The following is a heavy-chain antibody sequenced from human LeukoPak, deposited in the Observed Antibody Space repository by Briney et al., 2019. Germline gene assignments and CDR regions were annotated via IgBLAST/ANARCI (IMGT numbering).Heavy chain of an antibody. CDR3: ARLSIVVVLTTTLTSFDS. V-gene: IGHV4-39*01. D-gene: IGHD2-15*01. CDR1: GGSMNSGSYY. J-gene: IGHJ4*02. CDR2: FFYTGNT. Sequence: KTSETLSLTCTVSGGSMNSGSYYWGWIRQPPGKGLEWIGSFFYTGNTYYNPSLKSRVTISGNTSKKQFSLRLGSVTAADTAVYYCARLSIVVVLTTTLTSFDSWGQGTLVTVSS.